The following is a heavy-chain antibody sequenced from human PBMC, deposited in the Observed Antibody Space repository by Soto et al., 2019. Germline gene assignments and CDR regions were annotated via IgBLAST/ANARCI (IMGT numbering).Heavy chain of an antibody. CDR3: ARDHVSRQSEGYGDYPPGRVGRHWYFDL. V-gene: IGHV3-66*01. CDR1: GFTVSSNY. Sequence: EVQLVESGGGLVQPGGSLRLSCAASGFTVSSNYMSWVRQAPGKGLEWVSVIYSGGSTYYADSVKGRFTISRDNSKNTLYLQMNSLRAEDTAVYYCARDHVSRQSEGYGDYPPGRVGRHWYFDLWGRGTLVPVSS. CDR2: IYSGGST. D-gene: IGHD4-17*01. J-gene: IGHJ2*01.